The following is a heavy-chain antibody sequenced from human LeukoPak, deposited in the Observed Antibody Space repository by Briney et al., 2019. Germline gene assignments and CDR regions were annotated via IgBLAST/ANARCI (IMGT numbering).Heavy chain of an antibody. V-gene: IGHV1-18*01. Sequence: GASVKVSCKASGYSFTSYGFTWVRQAPGQGLEWMGWISTYDGNANYAQKLQGRVTMTTDTSTITAYMELRSQRSDDTAVYYCARAPSGFTYGPGGHWGQGTLVTVSS. CDR3: ARAPSGFTYGPGGH. D-gene: IGHD3-10*01. CDR1: GYSFTSYG. CDR2: ISTYDGNA. J-gene: IGHJ4*02.